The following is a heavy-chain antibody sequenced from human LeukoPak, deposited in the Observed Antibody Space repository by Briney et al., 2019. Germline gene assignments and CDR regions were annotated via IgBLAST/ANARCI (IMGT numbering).Heavy chain of an antibody. Sequence: SETLSLTCTVSGGSISSYYWSWIRQPPGKGLEWIGYIYYSGSTNYNPSLKSRVTISVDTSKNQFSLKLSSVTAADTAVNYCAATRYLGDGYNYVLDYWGQGTLVTVSS. CDR3: AATRYLGDGYNYVLDY. CDR2: IYYSGST. D-gene: IGHD5-24*01. CDR1: GGSISSYY. V-gene: IGHV4-59*13. J-gene: IGHJ4*02.